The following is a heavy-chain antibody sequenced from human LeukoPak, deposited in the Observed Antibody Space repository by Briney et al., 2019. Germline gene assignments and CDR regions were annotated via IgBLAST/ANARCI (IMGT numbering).Heavy chain of an antibody. CDR1: GYTFTGYY. J-gene: IGHJ6*02. D-gene: IGHD3-10*01. V-gene: IGHV1-2*02. CDR2: INPNSDGT. Sequence: ASVKVSCKASGYTFTGYYMHWVRQAPGQGLEWMGWINPNSDGTNYAQKFQGRVTMTADKSTGTVYMELSSLRSGDTAVYYCARGITVVRGVIKGGMDVWGQGTTVTVSS. CDR3: ARGITVVRGVIKGGMDV.